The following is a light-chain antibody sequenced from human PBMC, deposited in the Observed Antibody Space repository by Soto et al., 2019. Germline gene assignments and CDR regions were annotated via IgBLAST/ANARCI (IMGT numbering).Light chain of an antibody. CDR1: QSVSSN. CDR3: QQYNNWPPMA. V-gene: IGKV3-15*01. J-gene: IGKJ1*01. CDR2: GAS. Sequence: EIVMTQSPATLSVSPGERATLSCRASQSVSSNLAWDQQKPGQPPRLLIYGASTRATGIPARFSGSGSGTEFTLTISRLQSEDFSVYYCQQYNNWPPMAFGQGTKVEIK.